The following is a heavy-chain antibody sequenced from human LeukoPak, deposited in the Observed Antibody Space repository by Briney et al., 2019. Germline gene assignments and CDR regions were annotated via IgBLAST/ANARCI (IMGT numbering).Heavy chain of an antibody. CDR1: GYSFSSYW. J-gene: IGHJ2*01. V-gene: IGHV5-51*01. CDR2: IYPDDSDT. CDR3: ARLGYYDSSGCYGWYFDL. D-gene: IGHD3-22*01. Sequence: GESLQISCQGSGYSFSSYWIGWVRQMPGKGLEWMGIIYPDDSDTRYSPSFQGQVTISADKSISTAYLQWSSLKASDTAMYYCARLGYYDSSGCYGWYFDLWGRGTLVTVSS.